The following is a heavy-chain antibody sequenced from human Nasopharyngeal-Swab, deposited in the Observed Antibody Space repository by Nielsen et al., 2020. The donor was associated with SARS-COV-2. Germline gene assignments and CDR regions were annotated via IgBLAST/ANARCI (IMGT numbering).Heavy chain of an antibody. D-gene: IGHD2-8*01. CDR3: ARDTGFCTRGSCGPFDS. Sequence: GESLKISCAASGFLITSNYMNWVRQAPGKGLEWVSVIYIVGNAYYADSVKGRFTISRDTSKNMLYLQMDSVRADDTAVYYCARDTGFCTRGSCGPFDSWGQGTLVSVSS. V-gene: IGHV3-53*01. J-gene: IGHJ4*02. CDR2: IYIVGNA. CDR1: GFLITSNY.